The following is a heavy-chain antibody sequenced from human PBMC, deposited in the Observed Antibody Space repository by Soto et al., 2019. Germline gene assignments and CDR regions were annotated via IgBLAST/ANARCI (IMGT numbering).Heavy chain of an antibody. D-gene: IGHD3-3*01. Sequence: RLSCAVSGCTFRDYYMSWIRQAAGKGLEGVSYISSRGSPIYYADSVKGRFTISRDNAKNSLYLQMNGLRAEDTAVYYCARGYYDFWSGYYISPYGMDVWGQGTTVTVSS. J-gene: IGHJ6*02. CDR3: ARGYYDFWSGYYISPYGMDV. CDR1: GCTFRDYY. V-gene: IGHV3-11*01. CDR2: ISSRGSPI.